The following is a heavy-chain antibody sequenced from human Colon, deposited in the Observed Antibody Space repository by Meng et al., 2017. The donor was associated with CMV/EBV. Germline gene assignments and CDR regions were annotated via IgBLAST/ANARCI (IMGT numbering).Heavy chain of an antibody. Sequence: ASVKVSCKGSNYTFTNYGIAWVRQAPGQGLEWMGWISAYNGETKYEEKLQDRVTMTTDTSTSTAYMELWSLRSDDTAVYYCARGSSSTMFGDYYYGMDVWGQGTTVTVSS. D-gene: IGHD3-3*01. CDR1: NYTFTNYG. CDR2: ISAYNGET. V-gene: IGHV1-18*01. J-gene: IGHJ6*02. CDR3: ARGSSSTMFGDYYYGMDV.